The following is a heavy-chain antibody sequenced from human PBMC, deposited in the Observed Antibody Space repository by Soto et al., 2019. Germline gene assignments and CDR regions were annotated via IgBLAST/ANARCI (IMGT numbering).Heavy chain of an antibody. CDR3: TRRNSGRFYRDFDS. Sequence: QVQLVQSGAEVKKPGASVKVSCKASGGTFSSNPISWVRQAPGQGLEWMGGTGSGTGPGNDTQKFQGRLTITVDTSTSTVYMEARSLSPEDPAVYYCTRRNSGRFYRDFDSWGHGTLVNVSS. D-gene: IGHD2-15*01. J-gene: IGHJ4*01. CDR1: GGTFSSNP. V-gene: IGHV1-69*06. CDR2: TGSGTGPG.